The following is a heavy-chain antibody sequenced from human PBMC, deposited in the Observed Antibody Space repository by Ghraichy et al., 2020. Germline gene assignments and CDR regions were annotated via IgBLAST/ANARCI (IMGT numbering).Heavy chain of an antibody. Sequence: GGSLRLSCAASGFTFDDYGMSWVRQAPGKGLEWVSGINWNGGSTGYADSVKGRFTISRDNAKNSLYLQMNSLRAEDTALYYCARERENIRTTVTTNGRSLSYWGQGTLVTVSS. V-gene: IGHV3-20*04. D-gene: IGHD4-17*01. CDR3: ARERENIRTTVTTNGRSLSY. J-gene: IGHJ4*02. CDR1: GFTFDDYG. CDR2: INWNGGST.